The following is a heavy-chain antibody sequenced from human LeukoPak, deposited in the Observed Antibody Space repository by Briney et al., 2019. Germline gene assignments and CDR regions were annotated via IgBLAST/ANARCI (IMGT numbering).Heavy chain of an antibody. CDR3: ARAQRRDGYNYNILDY. CDR1: GFTFSSYA. D-gene: IGHD5-24*01. J-gene: IGHJ4*02. V-gene: IGHV3-30*04. Sequence: PGGSLRLSCAASGFTFSSYAMHWVRQAPGKGLEWVAAISYDGSNKYYADSVKGRFTISRDNSKNTLYLQMNSLRAEDTAVYYCARAQRRDGYNYNILDYWGQGTLVTVSS. CDR2: ISYDGSNK.